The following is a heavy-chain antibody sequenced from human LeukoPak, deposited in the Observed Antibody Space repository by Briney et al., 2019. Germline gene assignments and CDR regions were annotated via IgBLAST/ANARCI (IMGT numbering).Heavy chain of an antibody. CDR2: ISYDGSNK. J-gene: IGHJ3*02. V-gene: IGHV3-30-3*01. CDR3: ARGAYYYDSSGEGGAFDI. Sequence: PGRSLRLSCAASGFTFSSYAMHWVRQAPGKGLEWVALISYDGSNKYYADSVKGRFTISRDNSKNTPYLQMNSLRAEDTAVYYCARGAYYYDSSGEGGAFDIWGQGTMVTVSS. D-gene: IGHD3-22*01. CDR1: GFTFSSYA.